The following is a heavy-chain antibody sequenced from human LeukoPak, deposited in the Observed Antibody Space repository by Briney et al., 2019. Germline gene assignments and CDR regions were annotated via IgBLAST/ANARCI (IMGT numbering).Heavy chain of an antibody. V-gene: IGHV1-18*01. CDR2: IGPDKGDT. J-gene: IGHJ4*02. CDR1: GYTFTTYG. Sequence: ASVTVSCKSSGYTFTTYGISWVRQAPGQGLEWMGWIGPDKGDTDYAQKFKGRVTMTTDTSTNTAYVELRNLRSDDTAVYYCARDWGSERIIADYWGQGTLVTVSS. D-gene: IGHD2/OR15-2a*01. CDR3: ARDWGSERIIADY.